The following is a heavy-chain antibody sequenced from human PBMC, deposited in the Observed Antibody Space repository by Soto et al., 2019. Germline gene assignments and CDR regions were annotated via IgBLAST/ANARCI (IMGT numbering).Heavy chain of an antibody. J-gene: IGHJ4*02. V-gene: IGHV4-59*01. CDR1: GGSISSYY. CDR2: IYYSGST. Sequence: QVQLQESGPGLVKPSETLSLTCTVSGGSISSYYWSWIRQPPGKGLEWIGYIYYSGSTNYNPSLKSRVTISVDTSKNQFSLKLSSVTAADTAVYYCAMSLWCGPGGLDYWGQGTLVTVSS. D-gene: IGHD3-10*01. CDR3: AMSLWCGPGGLDY.